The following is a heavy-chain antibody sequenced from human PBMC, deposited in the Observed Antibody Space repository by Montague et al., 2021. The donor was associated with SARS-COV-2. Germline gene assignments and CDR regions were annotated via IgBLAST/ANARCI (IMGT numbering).Heavy chain of an antibody. J-gene: IGHJ4*02. CDR1: GSSVRSYY. V-gene: IGHV4-59*02. CDR3: ARDNTVTTFGGPYYIDS. Sequence: SETLSLTCIVSGSSVRSYYWSWIRQPPGKGLEWIGYIYDSWSTNYNPSLKSRVTISVDTSKNQFSLKLSSVTAADTAVYYCARDNTVTTFGGPYYIDSWGQGTLVTVSA. CDR2: IYDSWST. D-gene: IGHD4-17*01.